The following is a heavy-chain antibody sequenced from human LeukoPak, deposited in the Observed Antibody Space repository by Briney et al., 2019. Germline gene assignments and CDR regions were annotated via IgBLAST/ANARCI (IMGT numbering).Heavy chain of an antibody. D-gene: IGHD3-10*01. CDR3: ARSGNTGRNWYFDL. CDR2: ISSSGSTI. J-gene: IGHJ2*01. Sequence: GGSLRFSCAASGFTFSDYYMSWIRQAPGKGLEWISYISSSGSTIYYADSVKGRFTISRDNAKNSLYLQMNSLRAEDTAVYYCARSGNTGRNWYFDLWGRGTLVTVSS. V-gene: IGHV3-11*04. CDR1: GFTFSDYY.